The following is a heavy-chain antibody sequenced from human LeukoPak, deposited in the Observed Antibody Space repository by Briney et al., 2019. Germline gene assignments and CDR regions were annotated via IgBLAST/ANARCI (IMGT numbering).Heavy chain of an antibody. V-gene: IGHV4-59*01. J-gene: IGHJ4*02. CDR1: GGSISSYY. CDR2: IYYSGSTGRNI. D-gene: IGHD6-13*01. Sequence: SETLSLTCTVSGGSISSYYWSWIRQAPGKGLEWIGYIYYSGSTGRNINYNPSLKSRVTISVDTSKNQFSLKLSSVTAADTAMYYCARSTIAAAGNVEYWGQGTLVTVSS. CDR3: ARSTIAAAGNVEY.